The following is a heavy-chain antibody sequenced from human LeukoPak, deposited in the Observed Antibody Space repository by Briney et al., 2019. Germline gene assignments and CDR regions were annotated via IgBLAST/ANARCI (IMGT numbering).Heavy chain of an antibody. J-gene: IGHJ4*02. V-gene: IGHV4-39*07. Sequence: SETLSLTCIVSGGSISSDSHYWGWIRQPPGKGLEWIGTIYYSGNTYYNPSLKSRVTISVDTSKNQFSLKLSSVTAADTAVYYCARGGSTDYDFWSGYYSLYYFDYWGQGTLVTVSS. CDR2: IYYSGNT. CDR1: GGSISSDSHY. D-gene: IGHD3-3*01. CDR3: ARGGSTDYDFWSGYYSLYYFDY.